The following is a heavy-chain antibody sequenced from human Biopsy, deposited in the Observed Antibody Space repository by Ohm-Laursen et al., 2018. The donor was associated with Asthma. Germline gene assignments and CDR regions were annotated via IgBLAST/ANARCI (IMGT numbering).Heavy chain of an antibody. CDR1: GGSISSGGYS. V-gene: IGHV4-30-2*01. CDR3: ARVKDGYNFDY. Sequence: SETLSLTCAVSGGSISSGGYSWSWIRQPPGKGLEWIGYIYHSGSTYYNSSLKSRVTISVDRSKNQFSLKLSSVTAADTAVYYCARVKDGYNFDYWGQGTLATVSS. CDR2: IYHSGST. J-gene: IGHJ4*02. D-gene: IGHD5-24*01.